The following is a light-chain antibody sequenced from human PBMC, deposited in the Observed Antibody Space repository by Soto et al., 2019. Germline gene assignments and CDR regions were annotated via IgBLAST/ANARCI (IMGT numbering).Light chain of an antibody. CDR1: QNIKNY. Sequence: DTQMTQSPSTLSGSVGDRVTITCRASQNIKNYLNWYQQKPGKAPKLLIYASSSLQSGVPSRFSGSGSGADFILTISSLQSEDFATYYCQQSYSTPITFGQGTRLEIK. J-gene: IGKJ5*01. CDR3: QQSYSTPIT. CDR2: ASS. V-gene: IGKV1-39*01.